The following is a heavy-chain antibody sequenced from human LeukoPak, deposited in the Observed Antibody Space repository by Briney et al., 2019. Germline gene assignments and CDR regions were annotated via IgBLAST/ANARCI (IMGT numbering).Heavy chain of an antibody. D-gene: IGHD6-19*01. CDR3: ARTPRSGWDSYYGMDV. Sequence: GGSLRLPCAASGFTFSSYWMSWVRQAPGKGLEWVANIKQDGSEKYYVDSVKGRFTISRDNAKNSLYLQMNSLRAEDTAVYYCARTPRSGWDSYYGMDVWGQGTTVTVSS. V-gene: IGHV3-7*01. CDR1: GFTFSSYW. CDR2: IKQDGSEK. J-gene: IGHJ6*02.